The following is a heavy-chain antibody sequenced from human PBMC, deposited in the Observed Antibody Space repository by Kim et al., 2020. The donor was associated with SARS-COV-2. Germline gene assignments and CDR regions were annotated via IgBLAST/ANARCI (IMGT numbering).Heavy chain of an antibody. Sequence: GGSLRLSCVASGFTFSSFNMNWVRQAPGKGLEWVSSISGSSSYIFYADSVKGRFTITRDNAKNSLFLQMNSLRAEDTAVYYCARGGHYYDSSGYYHVDWFDPWGQGTLVTVSS. V-gene: IGHV3-21*01. D-gene: IGHD3-22*01. CDR3: ARGGHYYDSSGYYHVDWFDP. CDR2: ISGSSSYI. CDR1: GFTFSSFN. J-gene: IGHJ5*02.